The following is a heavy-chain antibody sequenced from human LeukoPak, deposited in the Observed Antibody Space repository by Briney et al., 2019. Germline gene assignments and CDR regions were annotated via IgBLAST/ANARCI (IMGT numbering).Heavy chain of an antibody. D-gene: IGHD4-17*01. CDR2: IDNNGIT. Sequence: SETLSLTCAVSGESFSGNFWTWIRQSPGKGLEWIGEIDNNGITNYNPSLKSRVTMSVDTSKNQFSLKLSSVTAADTAVYYCARESSGDYFGSSYWYFDLCGRGTLVTVSS. CDR1: GESFSGNF. CDR3: ARESSGDYFGSSYWYFDL. J-gene: IGHJ2*01. V-gene: IGHV4-34*01.